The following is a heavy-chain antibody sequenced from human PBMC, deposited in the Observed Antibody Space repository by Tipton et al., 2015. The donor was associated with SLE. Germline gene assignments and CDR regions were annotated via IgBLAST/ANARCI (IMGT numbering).Heavy chain of an antibody. CDR2: IYYSGST. CDR3: ARASIAVAENDAFDI. Sequence: TLSLTCTVSGGSISSHYWSWIRQPPGKGLEWIGYIYYSGSTNYNPSLESRVTISVDTSNNQFSLRLSSVTAADTAVYYCARASIAVAENDAFDIWGQGTMVTVSS. D-gene: IGHD6-19*01. CDR1: GGSISSHY. J-gene: IGHJ3*02. V-gene: IGHV4-59*11.